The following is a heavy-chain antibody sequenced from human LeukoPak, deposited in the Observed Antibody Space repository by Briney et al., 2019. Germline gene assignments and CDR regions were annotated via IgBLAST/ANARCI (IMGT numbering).Heavy chain of an antibody. V-gene: IGHV4-34*01. CDR2: INHSGST. D-gene: IGHD6-13*01. J-gene: IGHJ5*02. CDR3: ARRRQRLVLWDWFDP. CDR1: GGSFSGYY. Sequence: SETLSLTCAVYGGSFSGYYWSWIRQPPGKGLEWIGEINHSGSTNYNPSLKSRVTISVDTSKNQFSLKLSSVTAADTAVYYCARRRQRLVLWDWFDPWGQGTLVTVSS.